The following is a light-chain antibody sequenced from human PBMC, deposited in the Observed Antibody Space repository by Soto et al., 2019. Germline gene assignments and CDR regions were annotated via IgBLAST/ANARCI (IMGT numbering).Light chain of an antibody. CDR2: DVS. J-gene: IGLJ2*01. Sequence: ALTQPASVSGSPGQSITISCTGTSSDVGGYNYVSWYQQHPGKAPKLMIYDVSNRPSRVSNRFSGSKSGNTASLTISGLQAEDEADYYCSSYASSSTLFGGGTKVTVL. CDR3: SSYASSSTL. V-gene: IGLV2-14*01. CDR1: SSDVGGYNY.